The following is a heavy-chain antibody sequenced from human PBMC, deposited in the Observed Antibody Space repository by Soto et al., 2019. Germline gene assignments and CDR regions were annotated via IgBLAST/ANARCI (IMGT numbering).Heavy chain of an antibody. V-gene: IGHV3-23*01. CDR3: ARALPVAKGGFDP. J-gene: IGHJ5*02. CDR1: GFTFSSYA. Sequence: GGSLRLSCAASGFTFSSYAMSWVRQAPGKGLEWVSSISGSGGSTYYADSVKGRFTISRDNFKNTLYLQMNSLRAEDTAVYYCARALPVAKGGFDPWGQGTLVTVSS. CDR2: ISGSGGST. D-gene: IGHD2-2*01.